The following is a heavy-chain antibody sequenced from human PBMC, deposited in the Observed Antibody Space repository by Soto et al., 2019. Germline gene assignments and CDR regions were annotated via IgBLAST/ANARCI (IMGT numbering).Heavy chain of an antibody. J-gene: IGHJ6*03. CDR2: IYYSGST. CDR3: AADIRRYCSGGSCYFSPEVWYYYMDV. V-gene: IGHV4-59*01. Sequence: SETLSLTCTVSGGSISSYYWSWIRQPPGKGLEWIGYIYYSGSTNYNPSLKSRVTISVDTSKNQFSLKLSSVTAADTAVYYCAADIRRYCSGGSCYFSPEVWYYYMDVWGKGTTVTVSS. D-gene: IGHD2-15*01. CDR1: GGSISSYY.